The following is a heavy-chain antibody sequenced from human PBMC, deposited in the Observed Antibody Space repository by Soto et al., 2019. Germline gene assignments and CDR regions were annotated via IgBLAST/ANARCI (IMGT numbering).Heavy chain of an antibody. J-gene: IGHJ6*02. CDR3: AATGRVKGYYYGVDV. D-gene: IGHD1-1*01. Sequence: SVKVSCKASGFTFTRSAVQWVRQARGQRLEWIGWIVVDSGNTIYAQKFQERVTITRDMSTSTLYMELHSLASEDTAVYYCAATGRVKGYYYGVDVWGQGTTVTVSS. V-gene: IGHV1-58*01. CDR1: GFTFTRSA. CDR2: IVVDSGNT.